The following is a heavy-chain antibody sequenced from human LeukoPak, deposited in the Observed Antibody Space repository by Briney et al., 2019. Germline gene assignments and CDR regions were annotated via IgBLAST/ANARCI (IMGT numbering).Heavy chain of an antibody. Sequence: SETLSLTCSVSGGSISDFYWSWIRQPAGKGLEWIGRIYSSGNTNYNPSLKSRVTMSLDASKNQFSLKLSSLTAADTAVYYCARYDSSGYSNWYFDLWGRGTLVTVSS. D-gene: IGHD3-22*01. CDR3: ARYDSSGYSNWYFDL. CDR1: GGSISDFY. J-gene: IGHJ2*01. CDR2: IYSSGNT. V-gene: IGHV4-4*07.